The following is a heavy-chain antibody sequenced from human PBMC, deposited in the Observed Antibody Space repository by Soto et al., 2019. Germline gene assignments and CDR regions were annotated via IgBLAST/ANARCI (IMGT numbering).Heavy chain of an antibody. CDR3: ARDPARGGGSYLGYFDY. J-gene: IGHJ4*02. CDR2: IYYRGST. V-gene: IGHV4-30-4*01. D-gene: IGHD1-26*01. Sequence: SETLSLTCTVSGGSIRSGDNYWSWIRQTPWKGLEWIGYIYYRGSTYYNQSLKSRVTISVDTSMNQFSLTLTSVTAADTAVYYCARDPARGGGSYLGYFDYWGQGTPVTVSS. CDR1: GGSIRSGDNY.